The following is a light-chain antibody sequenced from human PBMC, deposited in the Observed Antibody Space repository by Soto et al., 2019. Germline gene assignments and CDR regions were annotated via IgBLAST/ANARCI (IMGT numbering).Light chain of an antibody. CDR3: QHYYSTPPT. Sequence: DIVMTQSPDFLGVSLGERATINCKSSQSLLYSSTNKNYLVWYQQKPGQPPKVLIHWATTRESEVPDRFSGSGSGTDFTLTISSLHPEDVALYYCQHYYSTPPTFGQGTQLEIK. CDR2: WAT. CDR1: QSLLYSSTNKNY. J-gene: IGKJ5*01. V-gene: IGKV4-1*01.